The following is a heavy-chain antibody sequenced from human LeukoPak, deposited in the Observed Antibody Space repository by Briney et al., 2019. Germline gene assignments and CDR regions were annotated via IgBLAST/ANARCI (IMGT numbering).Heavy chain of an antibody. D-gene: IGHD6-19*01. V-gene: IGHV4-30-2*01. CDR3: ARAAVAGFDY. CDR2: IYHSGST. Sequence: SQTLSLTCTVSGGSISSGGYYWSWIRQPPGKGLEWIGYIYHSGSTYYNPSLKSRVTISVDRSKNQFSLKLSSVTAADTAVYYCARAAVAGFDYWGQGTLVTVSS. J-gene: IGHJ4*02. CDR1: GGSISSGGYY.